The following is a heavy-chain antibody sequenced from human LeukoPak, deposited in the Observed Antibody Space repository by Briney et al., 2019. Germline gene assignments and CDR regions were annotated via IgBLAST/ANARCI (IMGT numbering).Heavy chain of an antibody. Sequence: GGSLRLSCAASGFTVSNNYMSWVRQAPGEGLEWVSVTYSGGRTYYADSVKGRFTISGDNSKNTRYLQMNRLRAEDTAVYYCARVYYGSGSLHYYYYYMDVWGKGTTATISS. CDR2: TYSGGRT. CDR1: GFTVSNNY. V-gene: IGHV3-53*01. CDR3: ARVYYGSGSLHYYYYYMDV. D-gene: IGHD3-10*01. J-gene: IGHJ6*03.